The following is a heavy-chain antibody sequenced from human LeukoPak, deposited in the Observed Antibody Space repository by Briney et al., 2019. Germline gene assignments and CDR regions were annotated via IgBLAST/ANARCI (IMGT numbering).Heavy chain of an antibody. Sequence: GASVKVSCKASGYTFTSYDINRVRQATGQGLEWMGWMNPNSGNTGYAQKFQGRVTMTRNTSISTAYMELSSLRSEDTAVYYCARATGEPNWFDPWGQGTLVTVSS. D-gene: IGHD1-14*01. CDR1: GYTFTSYD. J-gene: IGHJ5*02. V-gene: IGHV1-8*01. CDR3: ARATGEPNWFDP. CDR2: MNPNSGNT.